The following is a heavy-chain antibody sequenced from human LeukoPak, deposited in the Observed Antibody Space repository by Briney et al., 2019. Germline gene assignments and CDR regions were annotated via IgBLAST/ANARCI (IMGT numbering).Heavy chain of an antibody. D-gene: IGHD3-22*01. V-gene: IGHV1-46*01. CDR3: AREDSTGYSHDD. Sequence: STTYAQKFQGRVTMTRDTSTSTVYMELSSLRSEATAEYYCAREDSTGYSHDDWGQGNLVTVSS. CDR2: ST. J-gene: IGHJ4*02.